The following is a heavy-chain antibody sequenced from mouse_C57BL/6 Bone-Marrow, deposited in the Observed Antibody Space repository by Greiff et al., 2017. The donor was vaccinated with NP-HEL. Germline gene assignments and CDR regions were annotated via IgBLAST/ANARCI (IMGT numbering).Heavy chain of an antibody. CDR3: ARGWLLLFDY. CDR1: GYTFTSYW. J-gene: IGHJ2*01. CDR2: IYPSDSET. V-gene: IGHV1-61*01. D-gene: IGHD2-3*01. Sequence: QVQPQQPGAELVRPGSSVKLSCKASGYTFTSYWMDWVKQRPGQGLEWIGNIYPSDSETHYNQKFKDKATLTVDKSSSTAYMQLSSLTSEDSAVYYCARGWLLLFDYWGQGTTLTVSS.